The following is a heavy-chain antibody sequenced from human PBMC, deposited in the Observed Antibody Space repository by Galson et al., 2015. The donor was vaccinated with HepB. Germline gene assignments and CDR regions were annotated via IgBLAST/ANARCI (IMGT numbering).Heavy chain of an antibody. Sequence: SLRLSCAASGVSFSDYGMHWVRQAPGKGLEWVSFIRDDGTKKYYTDSSKGRFTISRDNSKNTLYLEMNGLRVEDTAVYYCAKGQFMAATGWGGEYYGMDVWGQGTTVTVSS. V-gene: IGHV3-30*02. D-gene: IGHD6-13*01. CDR1: GVSFSDYG. CDR2: IRDDGTKK. J-gene: IGHJ6*02. CDR3: AKGQFMAATGWGGEYYGMDV.